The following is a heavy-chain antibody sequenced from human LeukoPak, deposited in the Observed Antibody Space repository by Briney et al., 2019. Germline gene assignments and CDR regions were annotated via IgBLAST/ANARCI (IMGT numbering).Heavy chain of an antibody. CDR3: AREALGYYYDSSAEEVDY. CDR2: NYTSGST. V-gene: IGHV4-61*02. CDR1: GGSISSGSYY. Sequence: SETLSLTCTVSGGSISSGSYYWSWIRQPAGKGLEWIGRNYTSGSTNYNPSLKSRVTISVDTSKNQFSLKLSSVTAADTAVYYCAREALGYYYDSSAEEVDYWGQGTLVTVSS. J-gene: IGHJ4*02. D-gene: IGHD3-22*01.